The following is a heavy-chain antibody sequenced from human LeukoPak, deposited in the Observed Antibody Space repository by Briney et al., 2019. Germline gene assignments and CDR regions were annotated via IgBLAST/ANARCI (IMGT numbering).Heavy chain of an antibody. J-gene: IGHJ4*02. D-gene: IGHD1-26*01. CDR1: GFTFINAW. CDR2: IKATPHGGTT. V-gene: IGHV3-15*01. Sequence: TGGSLRLSCAASGFTFINAWMAWVRQAPGKGLEWVGRIKATPHGGTTDYAAPVKGRFTISRDNSKNMLYLQMNSLKTEDTAVYYCTTDGVGIEGATYDYWGQGTLATVSS. CDR3: TTDGVGIEGATYDY.